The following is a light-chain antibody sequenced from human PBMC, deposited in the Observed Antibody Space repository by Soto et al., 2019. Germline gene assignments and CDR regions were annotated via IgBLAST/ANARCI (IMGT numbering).Light chain of an antibody. CDR3: KQYEDYPLT. CDR2: RAS. J-gene: IGKJ4*01. V-gene: IGKV1D-16*01. Sequence: DIHMTQSPSSLSASVGDRVIITCRASPDINNRLGWYQQKPEKARKSLIYRASNLQSGVPSRFIDSGSWTDFTPTINNLKQEEFATYFSKQYEDYPLTSGGGTNVEIK. CDR1: PDINNR.